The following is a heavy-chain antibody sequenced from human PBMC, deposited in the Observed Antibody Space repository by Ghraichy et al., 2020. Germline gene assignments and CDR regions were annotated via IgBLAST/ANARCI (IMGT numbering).Heavy chain of an antibody. CDR1: GGSVSSGSYY. Sequence: SETLSHTCTVSGGSVSSGSYYWSWIRQPPGKGLEWIGYIYYSGSTNYNPSLKSRVTISVDTSKNQFSLKLSSVTAADTAVYYCARESWIVVVPDYYYYGMDVWGQGTTVTVSS. CDR3: ARESWIVVVPDYYYYGMDV. J-gene: IGHJ6*02. D-gene: IGHD2-2*01. V-gene: IGHV4-61*01. CDR2: IYYSGST.